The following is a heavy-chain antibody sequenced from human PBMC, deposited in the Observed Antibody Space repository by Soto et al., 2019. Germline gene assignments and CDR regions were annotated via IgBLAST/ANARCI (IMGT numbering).Heavy chain of an antibody. CDR1: GYTFTSYG. J-gene: IGHJ3*02. CDR2: ISAYNGNT. V-gene: IGHV1-18*04. CDR3: ARDRGYYDSSGFGAFDI. D-gene: IGHD3-22*01. Sequence: ASVKVSCKASGYTFTSYGISWVRQAPGQGLEWMGWISAYNGNTNYAQKHQGKVTMTTDTSTSKAYMELRSLRSDDTAVYYCARDRGYYDSSGFGAFDIWGQGTMVTVSS.